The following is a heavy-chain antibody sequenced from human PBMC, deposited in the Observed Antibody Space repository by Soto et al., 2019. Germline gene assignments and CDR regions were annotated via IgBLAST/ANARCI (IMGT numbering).Heavy chain of an antibody. J-gene: IGHJ5*02. CDR3: GRGDSSGCYWGNWFAP. CDR2: ISSSTI. D-gene: IGHD6-19*01. CDR1: GFTFSRHS. Sequence: EVQLVESGGGLVQPGGSLRLSCAASGFTFSRHSMNWVRQAPGKGLEWVSYISSSTIFYADSVKGGFPISGDNAKNSRYLQMNSLRAEDTAVYYCGRGDSSGCYWGNWFAPWGQGALVTVSS. V-gene: IGHV3-48*01.